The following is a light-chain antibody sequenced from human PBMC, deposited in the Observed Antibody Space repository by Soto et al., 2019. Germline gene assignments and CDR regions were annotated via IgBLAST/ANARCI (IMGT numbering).Light chain of an antibody. CDR2: LNSDGSH. V-gene: IGLV4-69*01. J-gene: IGLJ2*01. CDR3: QTWGSGIVV. Sequence: QLVLTQSPSASASLGASVKLTCTLSSGHSNYAIAWHQQQSEKGPRYLMKLNSDGSHSKGXXXXDRFSGSSSGAERYLTXXXXQXXXXXXXXXQTWGSGIVVFGGGTKLTVL. CDR1: SGHSNYA.